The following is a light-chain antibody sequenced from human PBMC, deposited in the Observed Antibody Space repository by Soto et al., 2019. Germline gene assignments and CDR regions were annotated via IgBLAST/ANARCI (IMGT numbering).Light chain of an antibody. V-gene: IGKV3D-15*01. CDR3: QQYTNWPLT. CDR1: QNVSSN. CDR2: GAS. Sequence: EILMTQSPATLSVSPGERGTLSCRASQNVSSNLAWYQQKPGQAPRPLLYGASTRAAGIPVRCSGSGSETEFTLTISSLQSEDFAIYYCQQYTNWPLTFGQGTKVDIK. J-gene: IGKJ1*01.